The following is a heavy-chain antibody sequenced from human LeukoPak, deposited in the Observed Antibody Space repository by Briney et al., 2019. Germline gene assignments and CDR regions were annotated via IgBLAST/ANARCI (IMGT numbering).Heavy chain of an antibody. Sequence: GGSLRLSCEAFGFTFSNYWMAWVRQSPGRGLEWVANIKQDESEKYYVDAVKGRFTISRDNARASLYLHMNSLRVEDSAVYFCARWGYVYSNGWYYIDYWGQGTLVTVSS. V-gene: IGHV3-7*01. J-gene: IGHJ4*02. CDR3: ARWGYVYSNGWYYIDY. D-gene: IGHD4-11*01. CDR2: IKQDESEK. CDR1: GFTFSNYW.